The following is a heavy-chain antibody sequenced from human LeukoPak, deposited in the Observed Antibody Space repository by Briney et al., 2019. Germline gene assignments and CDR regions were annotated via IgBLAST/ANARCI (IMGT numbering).Heavy chain of an antibody. CDR3: ARDTRERYYYYMDI. J-gene: IGHJ6*03. Sequence: SETLSLTCTVSGGSISSYYWSWIRQPAGKGLEWIGRIYTSGSTNYNPSLKSRVTMSVDTSKNQFSLKLSSVTAADTAVYYCARDTRERYYYYMDIWGKGTTVTVSS. CDR1: GGSISSYY. CDR2: IYTSGST. V-gene: IGHV4-4*07. D-gene: IGHD1-26*01.